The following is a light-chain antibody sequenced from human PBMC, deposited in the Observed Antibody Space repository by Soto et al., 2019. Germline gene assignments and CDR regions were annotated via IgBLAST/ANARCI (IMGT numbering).Light chain of an antibody. CDR2: ASY. CDR1: QSISSH. Sequence: DIQITQSPSSLSASVGDRVTITCRASQSISSHLNWYQHKPGRPPRLLIFASYILEGGVPSRFSGSGSDTYFSLTIDSLQPEEVATYYCQHSYITPRYTFGQGTKVEI. J-gene: IGKJ2*01. CDR3: QHSYITPRYT. V-gene: IGKV1-39*01.